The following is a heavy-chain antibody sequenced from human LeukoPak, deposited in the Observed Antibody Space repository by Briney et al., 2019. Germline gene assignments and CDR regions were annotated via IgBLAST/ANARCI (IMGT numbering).Heavy chain of an antibody. CDR2: INSDGSST. Sequence: GGSLRLSCAASGFTFSSYWMHWVRQAPGKGLVWVSRINSDGSSTSYADSVKGRFTISRDNAKNTLYLQMNSLRAEDTAVYYCAKTIAGTRYYFDYWGQGTLVTVSS. V-gene: IGHV3-74*01. J-gene: IGHJ4*02. D-gene: IGHD1-20*01. CDR1: GFTFSSYW. CDR3: AKTIAGTRYYFDY.